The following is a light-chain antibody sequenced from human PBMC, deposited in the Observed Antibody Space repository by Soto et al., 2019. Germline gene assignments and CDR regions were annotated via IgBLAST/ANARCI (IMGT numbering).Light chain of an antibody. Sequence: EIVMTQSPATLSVSPGERVTLSCRASQSVSNNLAWYQQKPGQAPRLLIYGATATATGIPARFSGSGSGTEFTLTISSLQSEDFAVYYCQRHNAWPLTFGGGTKVEIK. CDR2: GAT. CDR1: QSVSNN. CDR3: QRHNAWPLT. V-gene: IGKV3-15*01. J-gene: IGKJ4*01.